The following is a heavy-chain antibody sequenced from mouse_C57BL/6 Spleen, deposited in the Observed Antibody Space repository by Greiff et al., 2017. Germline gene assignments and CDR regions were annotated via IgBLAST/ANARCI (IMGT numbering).Heavy chain of an antibody. CDR3: ARSEVLGGHYGPFAY. J-gene: IGHJ3*01. V-gene: IGHV1-63*01. Sequence: QVQLQQSGAELVRPGTSVKMSCKASGYTFTNYWIGWAKQRPGHGLEWIGDIYPGGGYTNYNEKFKGKATLTADKSSRTAYMQFSSLTSEDSAIYYCARSEVLGGHYGPFAYWGQGTLVTVSA. CDR2: IYPGGGYT. D-gene: IGHD1-1*01. CDR1: GYTFTNYW.